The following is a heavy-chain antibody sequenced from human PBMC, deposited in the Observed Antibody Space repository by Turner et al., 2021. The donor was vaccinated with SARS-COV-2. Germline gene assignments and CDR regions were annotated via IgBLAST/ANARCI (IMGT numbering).Heavy chain of an antibody. CDR2: FDPEDGET. Sequence: QVQLVQSGAEVKKPGASVKVSCKVSGYSLTELSMHWVRQAPGKGLEWVGGFDPEDGETIYAQKFQGSVTMTEDTSTDTAYMELSSLRSEDTAVYYCATGVAVAGTPSEYYYYYGMDVWGQGTTVTVSS. J-gene: IGHJ6*02. V-gene: IGHV1-24*01. CDR3: ATGVAVAGTPSEYYYYYGMDV. CDR1: GYSLTELS. D-gene: IGHD6-19*01.